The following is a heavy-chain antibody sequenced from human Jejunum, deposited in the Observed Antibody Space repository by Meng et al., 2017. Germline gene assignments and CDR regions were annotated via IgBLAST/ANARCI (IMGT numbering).Heavy chain of an antibody. J-gene: IGHJ5*02. CDR2: MSYDGSNK. Sequence: GESLKISCAASGFTFSSYAMHWVRQAPGKGLEWVAVMSYDGSNKDYADSVKGRFTISRDNSKNTLYLQMMSLRAEDTAVYYCARDYFGSGTLHPRLSTWGQGTLVTVYS. V-gene: IGHV3-30*04. CDR1: GFTFSSYA. CDR3: ARDYFGSGTLHPRLST. D-gene: IGHD3-10*01.